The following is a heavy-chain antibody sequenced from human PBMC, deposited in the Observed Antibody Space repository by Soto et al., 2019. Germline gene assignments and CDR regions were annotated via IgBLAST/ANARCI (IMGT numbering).Heavy chain of an antibody. CDR2: VWLDGGNK. V-gene: IGHV3-33*01. D-gene: IGHD4-17*01. CDR3: ARAPAGDYTLYHYYNMDV. J-gene: IGHJ6*02. CDR1: GFTFSDHA. Sequence: QVQLVASGGGVVQPGTSLRLSCEASGFTFSDHAMHWVRQAPGKGLEWVAVVWLDGGNKFYTDSVKGRFTISRDNSKNTLFLQMNSLRVVDTAVYSCARAPAGDYTLYHYYNMDVWGQGTPVTVSS.